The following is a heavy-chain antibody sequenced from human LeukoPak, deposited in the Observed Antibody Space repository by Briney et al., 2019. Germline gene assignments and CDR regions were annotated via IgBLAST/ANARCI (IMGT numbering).Heavy chain of an antibody. J-gene: IGHJ4*02. CDR1: GFTFSSYG. CDR3: AKDYCGGSCYSDY. Sequence: PGGSLRLSCAASGFTFSSYGMHWVRQAPGKGLEWVAVISYDGSNKYYADSVKGRFTISRDNSKNTLYLQMNSLRAEDTAVYYCAKDYCGGSCYSDYWGQGTLVTVSS. V-gene: IGHV3-30*18. CDR2: ISYDGSNK. D-gene: IGHD2-15*01.